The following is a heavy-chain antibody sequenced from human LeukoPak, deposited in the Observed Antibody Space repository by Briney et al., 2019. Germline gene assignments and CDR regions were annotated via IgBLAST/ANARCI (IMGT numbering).Heavy chain of an antibody. D-gene: IGHD1-1*01. CDR1: GFTFSSYE. CDR2: IYSGGNT. Sequence: GGSLRLSCAASGFTFSSYEMNWVRQAPGKGLEWVSVIYSGGNTYYADSVKGRFTISRDNSKNTLHLQMNSLRAEDTAVYYCASYNPYYGGQGTLVTVSS. V-gene: IGHV3-53*01. CDR3: ASYNPYY. J-gene: IGHJ4*02.